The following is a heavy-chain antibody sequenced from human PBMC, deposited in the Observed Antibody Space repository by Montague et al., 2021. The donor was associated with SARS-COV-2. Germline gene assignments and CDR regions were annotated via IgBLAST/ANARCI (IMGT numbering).Heavy chain of an antibody. D-gene: IGHD3-3*01. CDR1: GGSISSYY. Sequence: SETLSLTCTVSGGSISSYYWSWIRQPPGKGLEWIGYIYYSGSTNYNPSLKSRVTISVDTSKNQFSLKLSSVTAADTAVYYCARSRRITIFGVGLSNYYGMDVRGQGTTVTVSS. CDR3: ARSRRITIFGVGLSNYYGMDV. J-gene: IGHJ6*02. CDR2: IYYSGST. V-gene: IGHV4-59*01.